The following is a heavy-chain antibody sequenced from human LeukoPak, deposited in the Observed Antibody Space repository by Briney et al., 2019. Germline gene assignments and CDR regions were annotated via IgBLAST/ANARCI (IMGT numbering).Heavy chain of an antibody. V-gene: IGHV3-23*01. CDR3: AKGPDYGGHQIDPYAVEI. D-gene: IGHD4-23*01. Sequence: PGGSLRLSCAASGFTFSSYAMNWVRQAPGKGLEWVSSISSSGSNTYYADSVKGRFTISRDNSKNTLYLQMNSLRAEDPAVYYCAKGPDYGGHQIDPYAVEIWGQGTMVTVSS. CDR1: GFTFSSYA. J-gene: IGHJ3*02. CDR2: ISSSGSNT.